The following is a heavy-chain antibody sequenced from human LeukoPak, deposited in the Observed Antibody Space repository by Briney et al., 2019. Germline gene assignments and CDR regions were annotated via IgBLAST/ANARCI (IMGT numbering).Heavy chain of an antibody. V-gene: IGHV3-23*01. CDR2: ISGSGGST. J-gene: IGHJ4*02. CDR1: GFTFSSYA. Sequence: GGSLRLSCAASGFTFSSYAMSWVRQAPGKGLEWVSAISGSGGSTYYADSVKGRFTISRDNSKNTLYLQMNSLRAEDTAVYYCAKSRLCSSTSCGGTLDYWGQGTLVTVSS. D-gene: IGHD2-2*01. CDR3: AKSRLCSSTSCGGTLDY.